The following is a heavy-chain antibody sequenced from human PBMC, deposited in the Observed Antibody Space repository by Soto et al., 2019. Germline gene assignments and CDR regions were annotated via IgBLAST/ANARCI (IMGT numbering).Heavy chain of an antibody. D-gene: IGHD5-18*01. Sequence: QVQLVQSGAEVKKPGSSVKVSCKASGGTFSSYTIIWVRQAPGQGLEWMGRIIPILGIANYAQKFQGRVTITADKYTSTAYMELSSLRSEDTAVYYCARLVGYSYGYFDYRGQGTLVTVSS. J-gene: IGHJ4*02. CDR2: IIPILGIA. CDR1: GGTFSSYT. CDR3: ARLVGYSYGYFDY. V-gene: IGHV1-69*02.